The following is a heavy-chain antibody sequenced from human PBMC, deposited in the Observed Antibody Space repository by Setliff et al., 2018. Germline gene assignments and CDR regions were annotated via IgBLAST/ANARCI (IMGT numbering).Heavy chain of an antibody. CDR3: ARVALVVVIRNAFDI. CDR1: GGSISSGGYY. D-gene: IGHD2-21*01. V-gene: IGHV4-31*03. CDR2: IYYSGST. Sequence: SETLSLTCTVSGGSISSGGYYWSWIRQHPGKGLEWIGYIYYSGSTYYNPSLKSRVTISVDTSKNQFSLKLSSVTAADTAVYYCARVALVVVIRNAFDIWSQGTMVTVSS. J-gene: IGHJ3*02.